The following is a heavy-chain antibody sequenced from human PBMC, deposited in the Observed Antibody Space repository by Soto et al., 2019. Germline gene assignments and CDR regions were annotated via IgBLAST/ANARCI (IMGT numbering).Heavy chain of an antibody. V-gene: IGHV4-34*01. J-gene: IGHJ4*02. D-gene: IGHD4-4*01. CDR3: ASLTTVTTYYLDY. CDR2: INHSGST. CDR1: GGSFSGYY. Sequence: SETLSLKCAVYGGSFSGYYWSWIRQPPGKGLEWIGEINHSGSTNYNPSLKSRVTISVDTSKNQFSLKLSSVTAADTAVYYCASLTTVTTYYLDYWGQGTLVTVSS.